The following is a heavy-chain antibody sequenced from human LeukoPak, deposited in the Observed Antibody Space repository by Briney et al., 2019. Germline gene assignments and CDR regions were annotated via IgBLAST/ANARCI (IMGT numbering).Heavy chain of an antibody. J-gene: IGHJ4*02. CDR3: ARQDGYNYEVDY. CDR2: IYYSGST. D-gene: IGHD5-24*01. Sequence: SETLSLTCTVSGGSISSSSYYWGWIRQPPGKGLEWIGSIYYSGSTYYNPSLKSRVTISVDTSKNQFSLKLSSVTAVDTAVYYCARQDGYNYEVDYWGQGTLVTVSS. V-gene: IGHV4-39*01. CDR1: GGSISSSSYY.